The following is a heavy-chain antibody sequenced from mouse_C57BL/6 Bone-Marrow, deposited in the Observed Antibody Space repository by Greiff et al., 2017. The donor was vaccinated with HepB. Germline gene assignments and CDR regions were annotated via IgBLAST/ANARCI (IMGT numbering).Heavy chain of an antibody. D-gene: IGHD1-1*01. J-gene: IGHJ4*01. Sequence: VQLQQPGTELVKPGASVKLSCKASGYTFTSYWMHWVKQRPGQGLEWIGNINPRNGGTNYNEKFKSKATLAVDKSSSTAYMQRSSLTSEDSAVYYCARCVYYGILHAMDYWGQGTSVTVSS. V-gene: IGHV1-53*01. CDR3: ARCVYYGILHAMDY. CDR1: GYTFTSYW. CDR2: INPRNGGT.